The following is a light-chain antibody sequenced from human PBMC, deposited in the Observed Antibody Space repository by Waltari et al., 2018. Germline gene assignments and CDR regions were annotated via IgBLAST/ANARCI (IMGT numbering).Light chain of an antibody. V-gene: IGLV2-23*02. CDR1: SSAVGSYNL. J-gene: IGLJ2*01. Sequence: QSALTQPASVSGSPGQSITISCTGTSSAVGSYNLVSWYQQHPGKAPKLMIYEVSKRPSGVSNRFSGAKSGNTASLTISGLQAEDEADDYCCSYAGRSTVVFGGGTKLTVL. CDR2: EVS. CDR3: CSYAGRSTVV.